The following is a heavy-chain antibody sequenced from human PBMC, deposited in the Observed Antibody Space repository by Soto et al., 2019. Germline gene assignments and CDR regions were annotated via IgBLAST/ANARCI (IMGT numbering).Heavy chain of an antibody. J-gene: IGHJ6*02. CDR2: INHSGST. V-gene: IGHV4-34*01. Sequence: PSETLSLTCAVYGGSFSGYYWSWVGQPPGKGLEWIGEINHSGSTNYNPSLKSRVTISVDTPKNQFSLKLSSVTAADTAVYYCARATVEMATMYPTNYYYYYGMDVWGQGTTVTVSS. D-gene: IGHD5-12*01. CDR1: GGSFSGYY. CDR3: ARATVEMATMYPTNYYYYYGMDV.